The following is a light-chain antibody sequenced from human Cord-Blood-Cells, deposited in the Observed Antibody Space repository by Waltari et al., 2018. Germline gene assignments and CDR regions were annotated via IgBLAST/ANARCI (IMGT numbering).Light chain of an antibody. CDR3: NSRDSSGNHLV. J-gene: IGLJ2*01. CDR2: GKN. CDR1: SLRRRY. Sequence: SSELTQEPAVSVALGPPVRITCQEYSLRRRYPRRYQQKPGQATVLVIYGKNNRPSGIPDRFSGASSGNTAALTITGAQAEDEADYYCNSRDSSGNHLVFGGGTKLTVL. V-gene: IGLV3-19*01.